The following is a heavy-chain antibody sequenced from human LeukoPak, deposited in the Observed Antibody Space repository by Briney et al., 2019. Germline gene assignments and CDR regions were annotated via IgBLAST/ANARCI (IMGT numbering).Heavy chain of an antibody. J-gene: IGHJ4*02. V-gene: IGHV3-11*01. CDR3: VRGRDGYNWGNDY. D-gene: IGHD5-24*01. CDR2: ISSSGSSI. Sequence: GGSLRLSCAASGFTFSDYYMNWIRQTPGKGLEWVSYISSSGSSIYYTDSVKGRFTISRDNAKNSLYLQMNSLRAEDTAVYYCVRGRDGYNWGNDYWGQGTLVTVSS. CDR1: GFTFSDYY.